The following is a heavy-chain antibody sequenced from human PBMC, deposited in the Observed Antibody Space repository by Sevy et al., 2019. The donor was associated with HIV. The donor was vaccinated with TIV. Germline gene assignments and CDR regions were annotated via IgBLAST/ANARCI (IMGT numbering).Heavy chain of an antibody. Sequence: GGSLRLSCAAAGFTFSNYWMHWVRQVPGKGLVWVSRIDTDGGGARYADSVKGRFTVSRDNAKNSLYLQVTSLRVEDTAVYYCARSGMAWDAFDLWGQGTMVTVSS. V-gene: IGHV3-74*01. J-gene: IGHJ3*01. CDR3: ARSGMAWDAFDL. CDR1: GFTFSNYW. D-gene: IGHD5-12*01. CDR2: IDTDGGGA.